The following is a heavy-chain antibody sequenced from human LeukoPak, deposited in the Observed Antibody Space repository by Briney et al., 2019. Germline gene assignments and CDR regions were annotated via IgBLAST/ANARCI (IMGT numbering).Heavy chain of an antibody. V-gene: IGHV4-59*01. CDR1: GGSISSYY. CDR3: ARGVYIAAAQYGY. J-gene: IGHJ4*02. Sequence: SETLSLTCTVSGGSISSYYWNWIRQPPGKGLEWIGYIYYSGNTNYNPSLKSRVTISVDKSKNQFSLKLSSVTAADTAVYYCARGVYIAAAQYGYWGQGTLVTVSS. D-gene: IGHD6-13*01. CDR2: IYYSGNT.